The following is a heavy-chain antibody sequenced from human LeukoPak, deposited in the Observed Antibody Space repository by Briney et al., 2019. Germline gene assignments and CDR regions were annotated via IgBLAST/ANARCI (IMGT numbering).Heavy chain of an antibody. D-gene: IGHD6-13*01. Sequence: SETLYLTCTFSGDSISSYYWSWIRQPPGKGLEWIGYIYHSGSTNYNPSLKSRVTISADTSKDQFSLKLASVTAADTAVYYCATGYSSTWYYFDYWGQGTLVTVSS. V-gene: IGHV4-59*01. CDR2: IYHSGST. J-gene: IGHJ4*02. CDR1: GDSISSYY. CDR3: ATGYSSTWYYFDY.